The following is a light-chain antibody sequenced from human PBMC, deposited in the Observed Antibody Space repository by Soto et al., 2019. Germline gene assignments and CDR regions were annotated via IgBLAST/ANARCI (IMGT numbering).Light chain of an antibody. CDR3: QQYVRSPPSWT. V-gene: IGKV3-20*01. Sequence: ETVLTQSPGTLSLSPGERATLSCRASQSVSSSYLAWYQQKPGQAPRLLIYDASSRGTGIPDRFSGSGSGTDFTLTISRLEPEDFAVYYCQQYVRSPPSWTFGQGTKVEIK. J-gene: IGKJ1*01. CDR2: DAS. CDR1: QSVSSSY.